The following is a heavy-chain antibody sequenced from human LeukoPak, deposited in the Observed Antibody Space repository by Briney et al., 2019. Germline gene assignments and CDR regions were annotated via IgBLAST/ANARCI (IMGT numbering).Heavy chain of an antibody. J-gene: IGHJ4*02. Sequence: SETLSLTCTVSGDSVSSGDYYWSWIRQPPGKGLEWIGYIYYGGSTYHNPSLVSRVTISVDTSKNQFSLKLSSITAADTAVYYCARGYLYGSGTYYFEYWGQGTLVTVSS. D-gene: IGHD3-10*01. V-gene: IGHV4-30-4*01. CDR1: GDSVSSGDYY. CDR3: ARGYLYGSGTYYFEY. CDR2: IYYGGST.